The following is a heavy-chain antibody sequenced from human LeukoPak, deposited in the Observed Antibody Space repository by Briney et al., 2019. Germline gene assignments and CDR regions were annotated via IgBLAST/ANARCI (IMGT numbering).Heavy chain of an antibody. V-gene: IGHV4-4*07. D-gene: IGHD2-15*01. CDR1: GGSISSYY. J-gene: IGHJ4*02. CDR2: IYTSGST. CDR3: AREGYCSGGSCYYFGY. Sequence: SETLSLTCTVSGGSISSYYWSWIRQPAGKGLEWIGRIYTSGSTNYNPSLKSRVTMSVDTSKNQFSLKLSSVTAADTAVYYCAREGYCSGGSCYYFGYWGQGTLVTFSS.